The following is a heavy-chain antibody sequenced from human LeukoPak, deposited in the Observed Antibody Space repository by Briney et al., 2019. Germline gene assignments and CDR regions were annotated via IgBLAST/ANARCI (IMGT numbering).Heavy chain of an antibody. Sequence: SETLSLTRAVYDGSFSGYYWSWIRQPPGKGLEWIGAINHSGSTNSNPSLKSRVTISVDTSKNQFSLKLSSVTAADTAVDDCARGRRRGYSGYSVVSGYFDYWGQGALVTVSS. D-gene: IGHD5-12*01. CDR3: ARGRRRGYSGYSVVSGYFDY. CDR2: INHSGST. CDR1: DGSFSGYY. V-gene: IGHV4-34*01. J-gene: IGHJ4*02.